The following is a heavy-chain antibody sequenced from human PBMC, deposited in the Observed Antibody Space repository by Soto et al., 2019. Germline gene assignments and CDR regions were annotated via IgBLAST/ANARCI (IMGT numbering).Heavy chain of an antibody. Sequence: EVQLAESGGGLVQPGGSLRLSCAATGFTFRNFAMSWVRQAPGTGLEWVSLVTGSGGSTFHAASVKGRFIMSRDNAKDTMYLQMNSLRAEDTAVYYCARAREFSGSGFDYWGQGTLVTVSS. CDR1: GFTFRNFA. CDR3: ARAREFSGSGFDY. V-gene: IGHV3-23*04. D-gene: IGHD3-10*01. CDR2: VTGSGGST. J-gene: IGHJ4*02.